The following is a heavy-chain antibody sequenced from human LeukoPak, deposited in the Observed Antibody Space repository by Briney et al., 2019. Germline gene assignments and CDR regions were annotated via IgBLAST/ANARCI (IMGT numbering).Heavy chain of an antibody. CDR3: ARVGLVGARVSWFDP. CDR2: INHSGST. Sequence: SETLPLTCAVYGGSFSPYYWSWIRQPPGKGLEWIGQINHSGSTNYNPSLKSRVTISVDTSKNQFSLKLSSVTAADTAVYYCARVGLVGARVSWFDPWGQGTLVTVSS. D-gene: IGHD1-26*01. CDR1: GGSFSPYY. J-gene: IGHJ5*02. V-gene: IGHV4-34*01.